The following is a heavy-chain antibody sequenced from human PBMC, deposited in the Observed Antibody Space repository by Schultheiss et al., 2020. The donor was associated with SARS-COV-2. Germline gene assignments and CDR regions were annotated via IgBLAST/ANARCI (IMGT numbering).Heavy chain of an antibody. CDR1: GGSISSYY. CDR3: ARGVGVATIYYDY. D-gene: IGHD5-12*01. V-gene: IGHV4-34*01. CDR2: IDHRGNT. Sequence: SQTLSLTCTVSGGSISSYYWSWIRQPPGKGLEWIGEIDHRGNTNYNPSLKSRVTLLVDTSKNQFSLKVNSVTAADTAVYYCARGVGVATIYYDYWGQRSLVTVSS. J-gene: IGHJ4*02.